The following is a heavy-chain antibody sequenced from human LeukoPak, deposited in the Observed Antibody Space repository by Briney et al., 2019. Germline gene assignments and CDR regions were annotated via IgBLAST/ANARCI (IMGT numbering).Heavy chain of an antibody. Sequence: PSETLSLTFTVSAGSISDYSWSWIRQPPGKGLEWIGNLYYNGSANHNPSLKSRVTISSNTSKNQFSLKLTSVTAADTAVYYCARAGGIRTAALDLDYWGQGTLVTVSS. J-gene: IGHJ4*02. V-gene: IGHV4-59*01. CDR3: ARAGGIRTAALDLDY. CDR1: AGSISDYS. D-gene: IGHD6-25*01. CDR2: LYYNGSA.